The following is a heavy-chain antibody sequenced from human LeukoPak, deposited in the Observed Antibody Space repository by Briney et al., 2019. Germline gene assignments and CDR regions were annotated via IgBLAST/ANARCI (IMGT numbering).Heavy chain of an antibody. CDR2: ISGSGANT. CDR3: ARRKYDSSGFDY. V-gene: IGHV3-23*01. D-gene: IGHD3-22*01. J-gene: IGHJ4*02. CDR1: EFTFTTYA. Sequence: GGSLRLSCPASEFTFTTYAMGWVRQAPGKGLEWVSDISGSGANTYYSDSVKGRFTISRDNSKDTLYLQMNSLRAEDTAIYFCARRKYDSSGFDYWGQGTLVTVSS.